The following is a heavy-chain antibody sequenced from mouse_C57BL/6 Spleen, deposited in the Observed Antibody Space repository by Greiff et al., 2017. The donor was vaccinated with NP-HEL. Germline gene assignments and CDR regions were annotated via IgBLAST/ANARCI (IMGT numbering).Heavy chain of an antibody. CDR2: IYPGDGDT. D-gene: IGHD3-2*01. CDR1: GYAFSSSW. J-gene: IGHJ4*01. CDR3: ARDSSYAMDY. Sequence: VKLQHSGPELVKPGASVKISCKASGYAFSSSWMNWVKQRPGKGLEWIGRIYPGDGDTNYNGKFKGKATLTADKSSSTAYMHLSSLTSEDSAVYFCARDSSYAMDYWGQGTSVTVSS. V-gene: IGHV1-82*01.